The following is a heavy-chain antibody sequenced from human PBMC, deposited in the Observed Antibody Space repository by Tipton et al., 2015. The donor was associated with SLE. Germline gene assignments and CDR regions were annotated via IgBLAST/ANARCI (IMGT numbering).Heavy chain of an antibody. CDR3: ARETGTYYSTWFDS. J-gene: IGHJ5*01. CDR1: GGSISSYY. D-gene: IGHD1-26*01. V-gene: IGHV4-4*07. CDR2: IYTNGST. Sequence: TLSLTCTVSGGSISSYYWSWIRQPAGKGLEWIGCIYTNGSTNYKPSLKSRVTMSVDTSKNQFSLKLSSVTAADTATYSCARETGTYYSTWFDSWGQGTLVTVSS.